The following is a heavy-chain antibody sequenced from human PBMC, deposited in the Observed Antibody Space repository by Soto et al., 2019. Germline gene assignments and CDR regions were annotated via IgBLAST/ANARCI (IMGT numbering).Heavy chain of an antibody. Sequence: QVHLQESGPGLVKPSETLSLTCTVSGGSVSSDNYYWTWIRQPPGKGLEWIGYIYYSGSNNYTPSLKSRVTISVDTSKNQFSLKLSSVTAADTAVYYCARDCMVTYYYYLMDVWGQGTTVTVSS. D-gene: IGHD5-18*01. CDR3: ARDCMVTYYYYLMDV. CDR1: GGSVSSDNYY. CDR2: IYYSGSN. V-gene: IGHV4-61*01. J-gene: IGHJ6*02.